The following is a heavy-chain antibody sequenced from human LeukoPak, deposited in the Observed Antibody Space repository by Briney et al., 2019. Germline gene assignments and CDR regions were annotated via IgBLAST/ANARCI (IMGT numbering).Heavy chain of an antibody. CDR2: ISYSGSTI. V-gene: IGHV3-11*01. CDR1: GFTFSDYY. J-gene: IGHJ6*02. CDR3: ARGWDAGGMDV. Sequence: GGSLRLSCAASGFTFSDYYMSWIRQAPGKGLEWVSYISYSGSTIYYADSVKGRFTISRDNAKNSRYLQMNSLRAEDTAVYYYARGWDAGGMDVWGQGTTVTVSS. D-gene: IGHD1-26*01.